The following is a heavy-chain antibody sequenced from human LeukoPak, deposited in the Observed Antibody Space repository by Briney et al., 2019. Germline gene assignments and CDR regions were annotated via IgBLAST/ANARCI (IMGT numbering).Heavy chain of an antibody. CDR2: IYYSGST. J-gene: IGHJ6*04. V-gene: IGHV4-31*03. Sequence: SGTLSLTCTVSGGSISSGGYYWSWIRQHPGKGLEWIGYIYYSGSTYYNPSLKSRVTISVDTSKNQFSLKLSSVTAADTAVYYCARGGAYSSGWYVEGYYYYGMDVWGKGTTVTVSS. CDR3: ARGGAYSSGWYVEGYYYYGMDV. D-gene: IGHD6-19*01. CDR1: GGSISSGGYY.